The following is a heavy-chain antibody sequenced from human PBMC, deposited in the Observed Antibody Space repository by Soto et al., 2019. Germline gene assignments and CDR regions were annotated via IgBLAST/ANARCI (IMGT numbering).Heavy chain of an antibody. Sequence: GASVKVSCKASGYTFTSYGISWVRQAPGQGLEWMGWISAYNGNTNYAQKLQGRVTMTTDTSTSTAYMGLRSLRSEDTAVYYCARDVVPGSGYGGNSAHWFDPWGQGTLVTVSS. D-gene: IGHD4-17*01. CDR2: ISAYNGNT. CDR1: GYTFTSYG. J-gene: IGHJ5*02. CDR3: ARDVVPGSGYGGNSAHWFDP. V-gene: IGHV1-18*01.